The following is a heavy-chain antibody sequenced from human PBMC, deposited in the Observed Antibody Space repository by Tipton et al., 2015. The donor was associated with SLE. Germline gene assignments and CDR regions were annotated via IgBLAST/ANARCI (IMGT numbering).Heavy chain of an antibody. D-gene: IGHD3-10*01. J-gene: IGHJ6*04. V-gene: IGHV3-64*04. CDR1: GFTFSSYA. CDR2: ISSNGGST. Sequence: SLRLSCSASGFTFSSYAMHWVRQAPGKGLEYVSAISSNGGSTYYADSVKGRFTISRDNSKNTLYLQMNSLRAEDTAVYYYARRPPGVWGKGTTVTVSS. CDR3: ARRPPGV.